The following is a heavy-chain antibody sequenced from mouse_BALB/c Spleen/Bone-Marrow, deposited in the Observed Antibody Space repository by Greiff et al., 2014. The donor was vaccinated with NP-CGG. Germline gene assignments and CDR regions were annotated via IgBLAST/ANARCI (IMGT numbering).Heavy chain of an antibody. CDR2: ISDGGSYT. CDR3: AREVAMDY. J-gene: IGHJ4*01. CDR1: RFTFSDYY. V-gene: IGHV5-4*02. Sequence: VQLKESGGGLVKPGGSLKLSCAASRFTFSDYYMYWVRQTPEKRLEWVATISDGGSYTYYPDSVKGRLTISRDNAKNNLYLQMSSLKSEDTAMYYCAREVAMDYWGQGTSVTVSS.